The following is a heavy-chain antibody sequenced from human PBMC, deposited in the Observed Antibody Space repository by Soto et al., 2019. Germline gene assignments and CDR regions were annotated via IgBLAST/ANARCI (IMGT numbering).Heavy chain of an antibody. CDR2: IKSKTDSGTT. J-gene: IGHJ1*01. V-gene: IGHV3-15*01. CDR3: TTDWVTTRH. CDR1: GFTFSDAW. Sequence: EVQLVESGGGLVKPGGSLKLSCAASGFTFSDAWMSWVRQAPGKGLEWVGRIKSKTDSGTTDYAAPVKGRFTISRDDSKDTLYLQMSSLKIEDTAVYYCTTDWVTTRHWGQGTLVTVSS. D-gene: IGHD4-17*01.